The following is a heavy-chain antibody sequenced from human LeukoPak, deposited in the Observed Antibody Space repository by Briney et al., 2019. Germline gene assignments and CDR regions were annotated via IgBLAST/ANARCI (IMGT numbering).Heavy chain of an antibody. CDR3: VREIYSDSGSYYGDY. CDR2: IKQDGSDK. D-gene: IGHD3-10*01. J-gene: IGHJ4*02. CDR1: GFIFSNHW. V-gene: IGHV3-7*01. Sequence: GGFLRLSCVASGFIFSNHWVTWVRQAPGKGLEWVANIKQDGSDKYYVDSVKGRFTISRDNAKNSLYLQMNSLRVDDTALYYCVREIYSDSGSYYGDYWGQGTLVTVSS.